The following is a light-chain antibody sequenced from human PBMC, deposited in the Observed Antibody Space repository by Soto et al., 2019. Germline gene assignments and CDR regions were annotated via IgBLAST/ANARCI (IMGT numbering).Light chain of an antibody. CDR2: DVS. V-gene: IGLV2-14*01. CDR1: CSDVGGYDY. Sequence: SALTQPASVSGSPGQSITISCTGTCSDVGGYDYVSWYQQHPGKAPKLMIFDVSNRPSGVSNRFSGSKSGNTASLTISGLQAEDEADYYCSSHTSSPTLVLFGGGTKLTVL. CDR3: SSHTSSPTLVL. J-gene: IGLJ2*01.